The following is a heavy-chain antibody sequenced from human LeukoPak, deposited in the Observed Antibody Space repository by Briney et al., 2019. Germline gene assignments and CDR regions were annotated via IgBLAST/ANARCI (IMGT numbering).Heavy chain of an antibody. J-gene: IGHJ4*02. V-gene: IGHV4-61*01. CDR1: GGSVSSGSYY. CDR2: IYYSGST. CDR3: ARGYDSSGYYPYYFDY. Sequence: SETLSLTCTVSGGSVSSGSYYWSWIRQPPGKGLEWIGYIYYSGSTNYNPSLKSRVTISVDTSKNQFSLKPSSVTAADTAVYYCARGYDSSGYYPYYFDYWGQGTLVTVSS. D-gene: IGHD3-22*01.